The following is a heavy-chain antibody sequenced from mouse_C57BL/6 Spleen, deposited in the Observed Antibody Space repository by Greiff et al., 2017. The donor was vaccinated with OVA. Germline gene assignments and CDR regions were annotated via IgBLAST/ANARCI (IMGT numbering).Heavy chain of an antibody. CDR2: ISNGGGST. D-gene: IGHD4-1*01. Sequence: EVQGVESGGGLVQPGGSLKLSCAASGFTFSDYYMYWVRQTPEKRLEWVAYISNGGGSTYYPDTVKGRFTISRDNAKNTLYLQMSRLKSEDTAMYYCARQLTGTGAYWGQGTLVTVSA. V-gene: IGHV5-12*01. CDR3: ARQLTGTGAY. J-gene: IGHJ3*01. CDR1: GFTFSDYY.